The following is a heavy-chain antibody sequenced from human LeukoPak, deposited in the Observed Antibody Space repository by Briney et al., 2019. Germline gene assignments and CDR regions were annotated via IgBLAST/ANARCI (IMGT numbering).Heavy chain of an antibody. V-gene: IGHV3-23*01. CDR3: AKAWPAAGTFDS. D-gene: IGHD6-13*01. Sequence: GGSLRLSCAASGFTFSSYAMTWVRQAPGKGLEWVSTILPGGGDTYYADSVKGRFTISRDTSKNTLFLQMNTLRVEDTAVYYCAKAWPAAGTFDSWGQGSLVTVSS. CDR1: GFTFSSYA. CDR2: ILPGGGDT. J-gene: IGHJ4*02.